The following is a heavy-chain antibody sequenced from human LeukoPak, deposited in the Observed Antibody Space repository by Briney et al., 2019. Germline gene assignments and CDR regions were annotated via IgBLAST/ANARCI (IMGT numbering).Heavy chain of an antibody. D-gene: IGHD3-22*01. CDR2: ICYDGSNK. CDR1: GFTFSSYG. J-gene: IGHJ6*02. Sequence: GGSLRLSCAASGFTFSSYGMHWVRQAPGKGLEWVAVICYDGSNKYYADSVKGRFTISRDNSKNTLYLQMNSLRAEDTAVYYCARERKGSSSYSYYYYSYGMDVWGQGTTVTVSS. CDR3: ARERKGSSSYSYYYYSYGMDV. V-gene: IGHV3-33*01.